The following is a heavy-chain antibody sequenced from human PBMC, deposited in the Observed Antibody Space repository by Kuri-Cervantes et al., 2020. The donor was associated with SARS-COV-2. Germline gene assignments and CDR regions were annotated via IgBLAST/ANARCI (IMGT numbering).Heavy chain of an antibody. CDR1: GHTLTELS. V-gene: IGHV1-24*01. CDR2: FDPEDGET. D-gene: IGHD2-21*01. J-gene: IGHJ6*03. CDR3: ATYLLSCARWCMDV. Sequence: ASVKVSRKVSGHTLTELSMHWVRQAPGKGREGMGGFDPEDGETIYAQKFQGRVTMTEDTSTDTAYTEPSSLRSKDAAVYYCATYLLSCARWCMDVWGKGTTVTVSS.